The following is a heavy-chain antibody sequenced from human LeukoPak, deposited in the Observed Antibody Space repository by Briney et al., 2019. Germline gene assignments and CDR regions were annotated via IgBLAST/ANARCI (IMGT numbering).Heavy chain of an antibody. D-gene: IGHD3-3*01. V-gene: IGHV3-7*01. J-gene: IGHJ5*02. Sequence: PGGSLRLSCAASGFTFSSYGMHWVRQAPGKGLEWVANIKQDGSEKYYVDSVKGRFTISRDNAKNSLYLQMNSLRAEDTAVYYCARDRRYDFWSGSNWFDPWGQGTLVTVSS. CDR1: GFTFSSYG. CDR3: ARDRRYDFWSGSNWFDP. CDR2: IKQDGSEK.